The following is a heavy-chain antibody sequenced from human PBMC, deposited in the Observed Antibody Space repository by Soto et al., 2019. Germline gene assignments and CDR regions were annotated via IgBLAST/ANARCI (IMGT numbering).Heavy chain of an antibody. CDR1: GFRFGSYA. J-gene: IGHJ4*02. V-gene: IGHV3-23*01. CDR3: ARWSYLDY. D-gene: IGHD3-3*01. Sequence: PWGSLRLSCGASGFRFGSYALSWVRQAPGKGLEWVSTISGSDGKTFYADSVKGRFSISRDTSQSTLYLQMNSLRADDTAMYYCARWSYLDYWGQGTRVTVSS. CDR2: ISGSDGKT.